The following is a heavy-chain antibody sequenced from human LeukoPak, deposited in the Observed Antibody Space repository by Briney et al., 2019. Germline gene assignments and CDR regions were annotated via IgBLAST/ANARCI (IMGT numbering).Heavy chain of an antibody. CDR3: AKGRGGWVFDY. J-gene: IGHJ4*02. D-gene: IGHD6-19*01. CDR1: GFTFDDYA. V-gene: IGHV3-9*01. CDR2: ISWNSGSI. Sequence: PGGSLGLSCAASGFTFDDYAMHWVRQAPGKGLEWVSGISWNSGSIGYADSVKGRFTISRDNSKNTLYLQMNSLRAEDTAIYYCAKGRGGWVFDYWGQGTLVAVSS.